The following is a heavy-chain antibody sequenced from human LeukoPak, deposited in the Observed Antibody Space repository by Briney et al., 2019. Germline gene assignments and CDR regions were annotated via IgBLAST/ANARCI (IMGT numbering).Heavy chain of an antibody. CDR3: ARDKTQGYGMDV. J-gene: IGHJ6*02. Sequence: GSLRLSCAASGFTVSNTYMSWVRQAAGKGLEWVSVIYSGGSTYYADSVKGRFTISRDNSKNTLYLQMNSLRAEDTAVYYCARDKTQGYGMDVWGQGTTVTVSS. CDR1: GFTVSNTY. V-gene: IGHV3-66*01. CDR2: IYSGGST.